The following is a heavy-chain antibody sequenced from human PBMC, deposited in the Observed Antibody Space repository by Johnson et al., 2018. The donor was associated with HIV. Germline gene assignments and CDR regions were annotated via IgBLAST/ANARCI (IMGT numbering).Heavy chain of an antibody. CDR2: ISFDGSNK. J-gene: IGHJ3*01. CDR1: GFTFSNYP. Sequence: QVQLVESGGGVVRPGRSLRLSCAASGFTFSNYPMHWVRQAPGKGLEWVAVISFDGSNKYYTDSVTGRFTISRDNSKNTLFLQMNSLRAEDTAVYFCASGDDDGFWGQGTKVTVSS. V-gene: IGHV3-30*14. D-gene: IGHD5-12*01. CDR3: ASGDDDGF.